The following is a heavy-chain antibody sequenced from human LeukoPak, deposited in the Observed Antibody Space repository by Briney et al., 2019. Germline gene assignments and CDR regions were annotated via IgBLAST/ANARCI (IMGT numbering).Heavy chain of an antibody. V-gene: IGHV1-2*02. Sequence: ASVKVPCKASGYTFIGYYMHWVRQAPGQGLAWMGWINPNSCGTNYAQRFQGRVTMTRDTPISTAYMELSRLRSDDTAVYYCARDLDYGDYDAGFDPWGQGTLVTVSS. CDR3: ARDLDYGDYDAGFDP. D-gene: IGHD4-17*01. J-gene: IGHJ5*02. CDR2: INPNSCGT. CDR1: GYTFIGYY.